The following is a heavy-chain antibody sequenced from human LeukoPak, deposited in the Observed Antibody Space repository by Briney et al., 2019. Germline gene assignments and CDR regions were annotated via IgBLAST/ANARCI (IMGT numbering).Heavy chain of an antibody. D-gene: IGHD3-22*01. CDR3: AKDPGVVVRNRYFQH. V-gene: IGHV3-23*01. CDR2: MSGSGGST. Sequence: SGGSLRLSCAASGFTFSSYAMSWVRQAAGKGLEWVSAMSGSGGSTDYADSVKGRFTISRDNSKNTLYLQMNSLRAEDTAVYYCAKDPGVVVRNRYFQHWGQGTPVTVSS. CDR1: GFTFSSYA. J-gene: IGHJ1*01.